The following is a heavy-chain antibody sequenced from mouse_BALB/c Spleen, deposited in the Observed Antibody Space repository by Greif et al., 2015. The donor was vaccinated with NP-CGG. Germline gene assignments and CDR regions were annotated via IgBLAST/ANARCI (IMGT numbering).Heavy chain of an antibody. CDR2: IDPAYGNT. CDR3: ALYRPRHYAMDY. CDR1: GFNIKDTY. V-gene: IGHV14-3*02. D-gene: IGHD2-14*01. Sequence: EVQLQQSGAELVKPGASVKLSCTASGFNIKDTYMHWVKQRPEQGLEWIGRIDPAYGNTKYDPKFQGKATITADTSSNTAYLQLSSLTSEDTAVYYCALYRPRHYAMDYWGQGTSVTVSS. J-gene: IGHJ4*01.